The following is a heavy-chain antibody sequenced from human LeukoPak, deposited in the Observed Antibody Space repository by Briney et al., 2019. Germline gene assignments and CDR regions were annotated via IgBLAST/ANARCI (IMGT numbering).Heavy chain of an antibody. Sequence: GGSLKLSCAASGFTFSKYWMLWVRQAPGKGLEIVSRINTDGTVTTYADSVKGRFTLSRDNADNTMFLQMNSVRDDDTAVYYCATKQWLAPPPDSWGQGTPVTVSS. CDR2: INTDGTVT. CDR3: ATKQWLAPPPDS. D-gene: IGHD5-12*01. CDR1: GFTFSKYW. V-gene: IGHV3-74*01. J-gene: IGHJ4*02.